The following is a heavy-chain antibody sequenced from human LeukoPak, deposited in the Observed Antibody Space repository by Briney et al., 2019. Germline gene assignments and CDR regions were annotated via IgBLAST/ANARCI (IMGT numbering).Heavy chain of an antibody. CDR1: GFSFSNYV. D-gene: IGHD3-16*01. J-gene: IGHJ3*01. CDR3: AKDLGDSRAYPILDV. V-gene: IGHV3-23*01. CDR2: IQANGDNT. Sequence: GGSMRLSCATSGFSFSNYVMSWVRQAPGRGLEWVSLIQANGDNTYYSDSATGRLPISRDKYDNTLYLHMNSLRVEDTAVYYCAKDLGDSRAYPILDVWGQGTMITVSS.